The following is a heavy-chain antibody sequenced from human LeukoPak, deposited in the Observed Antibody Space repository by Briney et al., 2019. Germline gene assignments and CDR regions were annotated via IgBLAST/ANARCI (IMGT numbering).Heavy chain of an antibody. V-gene: IGHV1-18*01. Sequence: ASVKVSCKASGGTFSTYAISWVRQAPGQGLEWMGWISAYNGNTNYAQKLQGRVTMTTDTSTSTAYMELRSLRSDDTAVYYCARLEHSSSWYYFDYWGQGTLVTVSS. CDR3: ARLEHSSSWYYFDY. J-gene: IGHJ4*02. CDR1: GGTFSTYA. CDR2: ISAYNGNT. D-gene: IGHD6-13*01.